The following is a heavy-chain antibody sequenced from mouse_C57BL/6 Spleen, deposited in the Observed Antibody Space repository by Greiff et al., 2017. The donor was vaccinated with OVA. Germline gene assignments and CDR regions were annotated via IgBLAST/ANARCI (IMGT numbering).Heavy chain of an antibody. CDR1: GFTFSDYG. CDR2: ISSGSSTI. V-gene: IGHV5-17*01. Sequence: DVHLVESGGGLVKPGGSLKLSCAASGFTFSDYGMHWVRQAPEKGLEWVAYISSGSSTIYYADTVKGRFTISRDNAKNTLFLQMTSLRSEDTAMYYCARNGNWYFDVWGTGTTVTVSS. J-gene: IGHJ1*03. CDR3: ARNGNWYFDV.